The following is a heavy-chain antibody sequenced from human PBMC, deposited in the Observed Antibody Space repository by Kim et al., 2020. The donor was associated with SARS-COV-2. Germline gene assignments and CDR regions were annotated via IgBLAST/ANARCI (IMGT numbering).Heavy chain of an antibody. CDR2: IYYSGST. Sequence: SETLSLTCTVSGGSISSSSYYWGWIRQPPGKGLEWIGSIYYSGSTYYNPSLKSRVTISVDTSKNQFSLKLSSVTAADTAVYYCASLTELGYCSGGSCYPFNSWGQGTLVTVAS. J-gene: IGHJ4*02. CDR3: ASLTELGYCSGGSCYPFNS. D-gene: IGHD2-15*01. V-gene: IGHV4-39*01. CDR1: GGSISSSSYY.